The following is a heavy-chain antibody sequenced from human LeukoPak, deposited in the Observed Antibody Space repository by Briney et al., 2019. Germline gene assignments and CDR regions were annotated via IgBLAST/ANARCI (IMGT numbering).Heavy chain of an antibody. CDR3: AGCSMVRGVFQPPGDPRWGHWFDP. Sequence: SETLSLTCTVSGGSISSYYWSWIRQPPGKGLEWIGYIYYSGSTNYNPSLKSRVTISVDTSKNQFSLKLSSVTAADPAVYYCAGCSMVRGVFQPPGDPRWGHWFDPWGQGTLVTVSS. CDR2: IYYSGST. CDR1: GGSISSYY. J-gene: IGHJ5*02. D-gene: IGHD3-10*01. V-gene: IGHV4-59*01.